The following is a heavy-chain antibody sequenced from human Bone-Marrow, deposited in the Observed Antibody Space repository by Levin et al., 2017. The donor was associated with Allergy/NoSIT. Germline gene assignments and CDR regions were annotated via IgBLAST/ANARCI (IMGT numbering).Heavy chain of an antibody. Sequence: ASVKVSCKASGGTFSSYAISWVRQAPGQGLEWMGGIIPIFGTANYAQKFQGRVTITADKSTSTAYMELSSLRSEDTAVYYCARDLVAAAGSIDYWGQGTLVTVSS. D-gene: IGHD6-13*01. CDR3: ARDLVAAAGSIDY. CDR1: GGTFSSYA. CDR2: IIPIFGTA. V-gene: IGHV1-69*06. J-gene: IGHJ4*02.